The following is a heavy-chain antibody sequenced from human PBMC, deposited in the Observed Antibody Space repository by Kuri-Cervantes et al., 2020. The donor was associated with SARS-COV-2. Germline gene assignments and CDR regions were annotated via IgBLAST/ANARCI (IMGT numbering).Heavy chain of an antibody. J-gene: IGHJ4*02. CDR2: IRSKAYGGIT. V-gene: IGHV3-49*04. D-gene: IGHD3-3*01. Sequence: GGSLRLSCAASGFTFSDAWMSWVRQAPGKGLEWVGFIRSKAYGGITEYAASVKGRFTISRDDSKSIAYLQMNSLKTEDTAVYYCTRDDFWSGYYYYWGQGTLVTVSS. CDR3: TRDDFWSGYYYY. CDR1: GFTFSDAW.